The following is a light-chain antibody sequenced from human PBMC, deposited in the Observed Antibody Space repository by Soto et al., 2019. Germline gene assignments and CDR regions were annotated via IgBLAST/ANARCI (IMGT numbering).Light chain of an antibody. CDR2: DVT. Sequence: QSALIQPVSVSGSPGQSITISCTGSSSDVGGYNFVSWYQQHPGKAPKLMNYDVTNRPSGVSNRFSASKSGDTASLTISGLQAEDEADYYCSSYTRTNTLVFGGGTKLTVL. V-gene: IGLV2-14*01. CDR1: SSDVGGYNF. CDR3: SSYTRTNTLV. J-gene: IGLJ3*02.